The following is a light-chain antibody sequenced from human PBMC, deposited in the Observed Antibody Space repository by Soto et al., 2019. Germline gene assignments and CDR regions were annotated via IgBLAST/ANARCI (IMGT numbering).Light chain of an antibody. CDR3: PQRSNWPFT. Sequence: EIVLTQSPATLSLSPGERATLSCRASESVSSYLVWYQQKPGQSPRLLIYDASNRATGNPARFSGGGFGTHFTLTVRSLDPEEFAVYKCPQRSNWPFTFGPGTKVEIK. V-gene: IGKV3-11*01. J-gene: IGKJ3*01. CDR2: DAS. CDR1: ESVSSY.